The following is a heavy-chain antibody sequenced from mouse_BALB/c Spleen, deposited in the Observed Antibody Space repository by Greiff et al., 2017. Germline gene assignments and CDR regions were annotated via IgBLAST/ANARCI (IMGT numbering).Heavy chain of an antibody. CDR3: ARRDGSGAVDY. Sequence: QVQLKQSGAELARPGASVKLSCKASGYTFTSYWMQWVKQRPGQGLEWIGAIYPGDGDTRYTQKFKGKATLTADKSSSTAYMQLSSLASEDSAVYYCARRDGSGAVDYGGRGTSVTVSS. V-gene: IGHV1-87*01. CDR1: GYTFTSYW. D-gene: IGHD2-3*01. J-gene: IGHJ4*01. CDR2: IYPGDGDT.